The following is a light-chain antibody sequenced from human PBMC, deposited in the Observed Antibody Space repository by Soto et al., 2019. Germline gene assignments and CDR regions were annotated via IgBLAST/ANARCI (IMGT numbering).Light chain of an antibody. CDR3: QQYNNWPIT. V-gene: IGKV3-15*01. CDR2: GAS. J-gene: IGKJ5*01. CDR1: QSVADN. Sequence: EVVMTQSPATLSVSPGERVTLSCRSSQSVADNLAWFQQKPGQGPGLLIYGASTRATGIPARFSGSGSETDFTLTISSLRSEDSAVYHCQQYNNWPITFGQGTRLEIK.